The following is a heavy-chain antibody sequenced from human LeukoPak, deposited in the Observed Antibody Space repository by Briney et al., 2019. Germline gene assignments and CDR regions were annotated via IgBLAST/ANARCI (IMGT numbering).Heavy chain of an antibody. J-gene: IGHJ4*02. CDR1: GFTFSNFW. D-gene: IGHD3-10*01. V-gene: IGHV3-7*01. CDR2: INEGGSEQ. CDR3: ASGGHVDH. Sequence: GGSLRLSCAASGFTFSNFWMTWVRQAPGKGLEWVANINEGGSEQNYVDSVKGRFTISRDNAKNSLSLQMNSLRAEDTAMYYCASGGHVDHCGQGTLVTVSS.